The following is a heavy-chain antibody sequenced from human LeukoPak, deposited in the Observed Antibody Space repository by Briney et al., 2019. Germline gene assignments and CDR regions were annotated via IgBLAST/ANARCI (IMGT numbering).Heavy chain of an antibody. CDR2: IYYSGST. CDR1: GGSISGSSYY. Sequence: SETLSLTCTVSGGSISGSSYYWGWIRQPPGKGLEWIGSIYYSGSTYYNPSLKSRVTISVDTSKNQFSLKLSSVTAADTAVYYCARTQRRVYNPRPDQGRRYYYYYGMDVWGQGTTVTVSS. CDR3: ARTQRRVYNPRPDQGRRYYYYYGMDV. J-gene: IGHJ6*02. V-gene: IGHV4-39*07. D-gene: IGHD5-24*01.